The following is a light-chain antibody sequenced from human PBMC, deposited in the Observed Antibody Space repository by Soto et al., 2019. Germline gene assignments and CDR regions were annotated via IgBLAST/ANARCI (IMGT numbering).Light chain of an antibody. CDR2: AAS. CDR1: QSISTY. J-gene: IGKJ4*01. V-gene: IGKV1-39*01. Sequence: DIQMTQSPSSLSASVGDRVTITCLASQSISTYLNWYQQKAGLAPKLLIYAASSLQSGVPSRFSGSGSGTEFTLTISSLQPEDFATYYCQQINSYPLTFGGGTKVDIK. CDR3: QQINSYPLT.